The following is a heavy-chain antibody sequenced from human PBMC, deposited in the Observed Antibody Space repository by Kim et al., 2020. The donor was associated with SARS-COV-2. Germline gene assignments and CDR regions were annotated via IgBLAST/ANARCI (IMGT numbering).Heavy chain of an antibody. D-gene: IGHD5-12*01. Sequence: GGSLRLSCAASGFTFSNAWMSWVRQAPGKGLEWVGRIKSKTDGGTTDYAAPVKGRFTLSRDDSKNTLYLQMNSLKTEDTAVYYCTTDPPSIVATISSWGQGTLVTVSS. V-gene: IGHV3-15*01. CDR3: TTDPPSIVATISS. CDR2: IKSKTDGGTT. CDR1: GFTFSNAW. J-gene: IGHJ5*02.